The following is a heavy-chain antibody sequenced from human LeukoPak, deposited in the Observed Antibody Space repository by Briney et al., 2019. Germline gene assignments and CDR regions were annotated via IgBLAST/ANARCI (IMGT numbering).Heavy chain of an antibody. CDR3: ARATYYYDSSGYYVFYFDN. V-gene: IGHV3-53*01. CDR1: GLTVSSNY. CDR2: IYSGGST. D-gene: IGHD3-22*01. J-gene: IGHJ4*02. Sequence: PGGSLRLSCAASGLTVSSNYMSWVRQAPGKGLEWVSVIYSGGSTYYADSVKGRFTISRDNSKNTLYLQMNSLRAEDTAVYYCARATYYYDSSGYYVFYFDNWGQGTLVTVSS.